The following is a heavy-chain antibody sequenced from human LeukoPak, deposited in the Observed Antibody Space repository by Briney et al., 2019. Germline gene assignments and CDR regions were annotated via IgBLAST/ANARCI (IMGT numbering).Heavy chain of an antibody. V-gene: IGHV3-23*01. CDR3: ARVATPSITFCGVDFRGCYYYMDV. Sequence: GGSLRLSCAASGFTFSSYAMSWVRQAPGKGLEWVSAISGSGGSTYYADSVKGRFTISRDNSKNTLYLQMNSLRAEDTAVYYCARVATPSITFCGVDFRGCYYYMDVWGKGTTVTVSS. CDR2: ISGSGGST. J-gene: IGHJ6*03. D-gene: IGHD3-3*01. CDR1: GFTFSSYA.